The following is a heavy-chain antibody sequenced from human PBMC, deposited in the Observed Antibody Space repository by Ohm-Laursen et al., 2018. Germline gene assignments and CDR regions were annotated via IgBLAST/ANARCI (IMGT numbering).Heavy chain of an antibody. CDR1: GFTFSSFA. Sequence: SLRLSCTASGFTFSSFAMSWVRQAPGKGLEWVSYISSSSSTIYYADSVKGRFTISRDNAKNSLYLQMNSLRAEDTAVYYCARVSKQWELLLDGFDIWGQGTMVTVSS. J-gene: IGHJ3*02. D-gene: IGHD1-26*01. V-gene: IGHV3-48*01. CDR2: ISSSSSTI. CDR3: ARVSKQWELLLDGFDI.